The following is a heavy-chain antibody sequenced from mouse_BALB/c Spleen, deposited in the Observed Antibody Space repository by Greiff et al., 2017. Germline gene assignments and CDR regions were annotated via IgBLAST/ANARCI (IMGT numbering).Heavy chain of an antibody. V-gene: IGHV1-18*01. CDR2: INPYNGGT. CDR1: GYSFTGYT. Sequence: EVKLMESGPELVKPGASMKISCKASGYSFTGYTMNWVKQSHGKNLEWIGLINPYNGGTSYNQKFKGKATLTVDKSSSTAYMELLSLTSEDSAVYYCASYGGGYYAMDYWGQGTSVTVSS. D-gene: IGHD1-1*01. CDR3: ASYGGGYYAMDY. J-gene: IGHJ4*01.